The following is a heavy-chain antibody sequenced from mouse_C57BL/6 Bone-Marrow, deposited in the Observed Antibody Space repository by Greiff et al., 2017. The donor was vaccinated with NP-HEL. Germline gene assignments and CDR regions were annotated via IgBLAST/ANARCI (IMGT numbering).Heavy chain of an antibody. J-gene: IGHJ3*01. V-gene: IGHV1-7*01. CDR2: INPSSGYT. Sequence: VHLVESGAELAKPGASVKLSCKASGYTFTSYWMHWVKQRPGQGLEWIGYINPSSGYTKYNQKFKDKATLTADKSSSTAYMQLSSLTYEDTAVYYCARGEYDNDGAWFAYWGQGTLVTVSA. CDR1: GYTFTSYW. CDR3: ARGEYDNDGAWFAY. D-gene: IGHD2-4*01.